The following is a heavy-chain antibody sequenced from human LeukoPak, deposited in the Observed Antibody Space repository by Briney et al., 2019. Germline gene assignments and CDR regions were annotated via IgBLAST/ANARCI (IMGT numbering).Heavy chain of an antibody. V-gene: IGHV1-2*02. Sequence: ASVKVSCKASGYTFTGYYMHWVRQAPGQGLGWMGWINPNSGGTNYAQKFQGRVTMTRDTSISTAYMELSRLRSDDTAVYYCARYWVGLRGVSYYFDYWGQGTLVTVSS. CDR3: ARYWVGLRGVSYYFDY. CDR1: GYTFTGYY. CDR2: INPNSGGT. J-gene: IGHJ4*02. D-gene: IGHD5-12*01.